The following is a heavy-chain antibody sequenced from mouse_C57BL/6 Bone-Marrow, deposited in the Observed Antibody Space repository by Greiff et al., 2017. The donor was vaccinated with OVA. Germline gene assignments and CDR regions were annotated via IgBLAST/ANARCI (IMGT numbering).Heavy chain of an antibody. V-gene: IGHV1-19*01. CDR2: INPYNGGT. J-gene: IGHJ1*03. Sequence: VQLQQSGPVLVKPGASVKMSCKASGYTFTDYYMNWVKQSHGKSLEWIGVINPYNGGTSYNQKFKGKATLTVDKSSRTAYMELNSLTSEDSAVYYCASPIYYDYDDVSYCDVWGTGTTVTVSS. D-gene: IGHD2-4*01. CDR3: ASPIYYDYDDVSYCDV. CDR1: GYTFTDYY.